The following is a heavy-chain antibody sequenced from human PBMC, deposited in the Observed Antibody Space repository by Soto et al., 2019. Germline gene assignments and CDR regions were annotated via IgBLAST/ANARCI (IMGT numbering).Heavy chain of an antibody. CDR3: ARGRNVRFLFAGFDP. Sequence: ASVKVSCKASGYTFTSYDINWVRQATGQGLEWMGWMNPNSGNTGYAQKFQGRVTMTRNTSISTAYMELSSLRSEDTAVYYCARGRNVRFLFAGFDPWGQGTLVTVSS. D-gene: IGHD3-3*01. J-gene: IGHJ5*02. V-gene: IGHV1-8*01. CDR1: GYTFTSYD. CDR2: MNPNSGNT.